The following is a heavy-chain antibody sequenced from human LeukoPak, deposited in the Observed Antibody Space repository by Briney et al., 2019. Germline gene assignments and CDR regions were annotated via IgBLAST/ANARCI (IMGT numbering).Heavy chain of an antibody. CDR3: ARVGDGYNSGGSLFDI. J-gene: IGHJ3*02. CDR1: GGSISNGSYY. Sequence: SQTLSLTCTVSGGSISNGSYYWSWIRQPAGKGLEWIGRIYTSGSTNYNPSLKSRVTISVDTSKNQFSLKLSSVTAADTAVYYCARVGDGYNSGGSLFDIWGQGQWSPSLQ. V-gene: IGHV4-61*02. D-gene: IGHD5-24*01. CDR2: IYTSGST.